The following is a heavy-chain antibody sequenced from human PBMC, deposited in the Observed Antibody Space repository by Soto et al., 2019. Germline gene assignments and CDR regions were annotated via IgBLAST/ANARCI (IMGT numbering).Heavy chain of an antibody. CDR2: IKSKTDGGTT. V-gene: IGHV3-15*01. CDR3: TTDFYYDSSGYSNWFDP. D-gene: IGHD3-22*01. CDR1: GFTFSNAW. J-gene: IGHJ5*02. Sequence: PVGSLRLSCAASGFTFSNAWMSWVRQAPGKGLEWVGRIKSKTDGGTTDYAAPVKGRFTISRDDSKNTLYLQMNSLKTEDTAVYYCTTDFYYDSSGYSNWFDPWGQGTLVTVS.